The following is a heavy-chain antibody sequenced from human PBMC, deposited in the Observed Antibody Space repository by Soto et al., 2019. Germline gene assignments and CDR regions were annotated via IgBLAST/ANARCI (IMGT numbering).Heavy chain of an antibody. J-gene: IGHJ4*02. CDR2: ISGSGGST. CDR1: GFTVRNYP. Sequence: GGSLTLSCAASGFTVRNYPMTWVRQAPGKGLEWVSSISGSGGSTYYPDSVKGRFTISRDNSKNTFFLPTKNLRAEDTAVYYCANEQADSQPDPSSIFDYWGQGTMVTVSS. CDR3: ANEQADSQPDPSSIFDY. V-gene: IGHV3-23*01. D-gene: IGHD3-10*01.